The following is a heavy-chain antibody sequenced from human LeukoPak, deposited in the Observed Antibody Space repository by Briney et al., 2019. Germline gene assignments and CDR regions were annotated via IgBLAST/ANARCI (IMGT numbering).Heavy chain of an antibody. D-gene: IGHD2-2*01. V-gene: IGHV3-30*18. J-gene: IGHJ4*02. CDR2: ISYDGSNK. CDR1: GFTFSSYG. Sequence: GGSLRLSCAASGFTFSSYGMHWVRQAPGKGLEWVAVISYDGSNKYYADSVKGRFTISRDNSKNTLYLQMNSLRAEDTAVYYCAKDKTSLSYYFDYWGQGTLVTVSS. CDR3: AKDKTSLSYYFDY.